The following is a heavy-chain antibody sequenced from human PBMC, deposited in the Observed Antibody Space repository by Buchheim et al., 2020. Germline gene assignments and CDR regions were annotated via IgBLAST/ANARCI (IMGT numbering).Heavy chain of an antibody. V-gene: IGHV3-21*01. CDR2: ISSSSSYI. CDR1: GFTFSSYS. D-gene: IGHD4-23*01. Sequence: EVQLVESGGGLVKPGGSLRLSCAASGFTFSSYSMNWVRQAPGKGLEWVSSISSSSSYIYYADSVKGRFTISRDNAKNSLYLQMNSLRAEDTAVYYCARDSIPYYGGNSGRLSGFDYWGQGTL. J-gene: IGHJ4*02. CDR3: ARDSIPYYGGNSGRLSGFDY.